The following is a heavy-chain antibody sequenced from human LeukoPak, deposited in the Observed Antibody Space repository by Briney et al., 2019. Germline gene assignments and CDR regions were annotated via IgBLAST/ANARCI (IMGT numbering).Heavy chain of an antibody. D-gene: IGHD2-21*01. CDR3: AAGDFFDY. V-gene: IGHV3-7*01. J-gene: IGHJ4*02. CDR2: INQDANER. CDR1: GLSFGNYW. Sequence: GGSLRLSRAVSGLSFGNYWMSWVRQAPGKGLEWVANINQDANERYYVDSVKGRYTISRDNAKNSLYLQLNSLRAEDTAVYYCAAGDFFDYWGQGALVTVSS.